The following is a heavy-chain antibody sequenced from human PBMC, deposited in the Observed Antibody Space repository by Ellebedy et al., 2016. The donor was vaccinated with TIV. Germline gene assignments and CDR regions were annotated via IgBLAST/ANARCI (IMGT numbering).Heavy chain of an antibody. CDR2: INHSGST. CDR3: ARGGENWNYGKYYYYMDV. CDR1: GGSFSGYY. J-gene: IGHJ6*03. V-gene: IGHV4-34*01. D-gene: IGHD1-7*01. Sequence: SETLSLTXAVYGGSFSGYYWSWIRQPPGKGLEWIGEINHSGSTNYNPSLKSRVTISVDTSKNQFSLKLSSVTAADTAVYYCARGGENWNYGKYYYYMDVWGKGTTVTVSS.